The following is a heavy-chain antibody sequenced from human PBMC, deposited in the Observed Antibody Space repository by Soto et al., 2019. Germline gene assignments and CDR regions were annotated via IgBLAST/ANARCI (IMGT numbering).Heavy chain of an antibody. CDR2: INAGNGNT. V-gene: IGHV1-3*01. J-gene: IGHJ6*03. CDR3: ARGISFEWLPSYYYYYLDV. D-gene: IGHD5-12*01. CDR1: GYTFTSYA. Sequence: ASVKVSCKASGYTFTSYAMHWVRQAPGQRLEWMGWINAGNGNTEYSQKFQGRVTIARDTSASTAYMELSSLRSEDTAVYYCARGISFEWLPSYYYYYLDVWGKGTTVTVSS.